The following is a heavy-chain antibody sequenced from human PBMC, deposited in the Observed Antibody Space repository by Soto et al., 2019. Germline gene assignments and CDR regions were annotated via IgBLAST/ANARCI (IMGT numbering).Heavy chain of an antibody. CDR2: ISSSSSYI. CDR1: GFTFSSYS. J-gene: IGHJ4*02. V-gene: IGHV3-21*01. CDR3: ARECFTVVYYFVY. D-gene: IGHD4-17*01. Sequence: EVQLVESGGGLVKPGGSLRLSCAASGFTFSSYSMNWVRQAPGKGLEWVSSISSSSSYIYYADSVKGRFTISRDNAKNSLYLQMNSLRADVMAVDYCARECFTVVYYFVYWGQGTLVTVSS.